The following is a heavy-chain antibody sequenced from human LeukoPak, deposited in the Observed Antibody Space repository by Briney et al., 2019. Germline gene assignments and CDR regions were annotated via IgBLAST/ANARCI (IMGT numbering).Heavy chain of an antibody. CDR2: ISGSGGST. CDR3: ARGLQGIDY. J-gene: IGHJ4*02. V-gene: IGHV3-23*01. Sequence: GGSLRLSCAASGFTFSDYYMSWVRQAPGKGLEWVSAISGSGGSTYYADSVKGRFTISRDNSKNTLYLQMNSLRAEDTAVYYCARGLQGIDYWGQGTLVTVSS. CDR1: GFTFSDYY. D-gene: IGHD4-11*01.